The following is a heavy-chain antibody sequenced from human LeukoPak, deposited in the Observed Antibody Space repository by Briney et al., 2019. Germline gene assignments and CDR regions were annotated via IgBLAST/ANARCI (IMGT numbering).Heavy chain of an antibody. CDR3: ARNGYYSSDY. CDR2: INHRGST. V-gene: IGHV4-34*01. J-gene: IGHJ4*02. CDR1: GGSFSGYY. D-gene: IGHD4-17*01. Sequence: SETLSLTCAVYGGSFSGYYWSWIRQPPGKGLEWIGEINHRGSTNSNPSLKSRVTISVDKSKNEFSLKVTSVTAADTAVYYCARNGYYSSDYWGQGTLVTVSS.